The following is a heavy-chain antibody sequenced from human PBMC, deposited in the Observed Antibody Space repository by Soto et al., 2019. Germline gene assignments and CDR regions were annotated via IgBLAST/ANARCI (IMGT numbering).Heavy chain of an antibody. CDR2: IYYSGST. Sequence: QLQLQESGPGLVKPSETLSLTCTVSGGSISSSSYYWGWIRQPPGKGLEWIGSIYYSGSTHYNPSLKSRVTTSVDTSKNQFSRKLSSVTAADTAVYSCASEGGSGSYYYYWGQGTLVTVSS. J-gene: IGHJ4*02. V-gene: IGHV4-39*01. D-gene: IGHD3-10*01. CDR1: GGSISSSSYY. CDR3: ASEGGSGSYYYY.